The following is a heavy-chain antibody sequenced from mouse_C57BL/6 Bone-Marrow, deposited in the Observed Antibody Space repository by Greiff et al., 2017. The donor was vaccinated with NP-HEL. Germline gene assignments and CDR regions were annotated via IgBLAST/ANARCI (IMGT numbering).Heavy chain of an antibody. J-gene: IGHJ2*01. CDR2: INPGSGGT. CDR3: ARGDYYGSSYVGTDY. Sequence: VQLQQSGAELVRPGTSVKVSCKASGYAFTNYLIEWVKQRPGQGLEWIGVINPGSGGTNYNEKFKGKATLTADKSSSTAYMQLSSLTSEDSAGYFCARGDYYGSSYVGTDYWGQGTTLTVSS. V-gene: IGHV1-54*01. CDR1: GYAFTNYL. D-gene: IGHD1-1*01.